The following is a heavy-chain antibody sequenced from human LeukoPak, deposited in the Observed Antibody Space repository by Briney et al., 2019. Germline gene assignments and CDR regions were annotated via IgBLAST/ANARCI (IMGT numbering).Heavy chain of an antibody. CDR2: MKQDGSEK. Sequence: GGSLRLSCAASGFTFSTYWMSWVRQAPGKGLEWVANMKQDGSEKNYVDSVKGRFTISRDNAENSLYLQMNSLRAEDTAVYFCVSHRYSTYYSGGTGYWGQGTLVTVSS. J-gene: IGHJ4*02. V-gene: IGHV3-7*01. CDR3: VSHRYSTYYSGGTGY. CDR1: GFTFSTYW. D-gene: IGHD3-16*02.